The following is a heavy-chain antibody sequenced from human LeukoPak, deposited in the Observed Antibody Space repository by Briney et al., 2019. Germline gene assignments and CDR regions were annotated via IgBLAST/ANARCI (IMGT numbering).Heavy chain of an antibody. J-gene: IGHJ3*01. CDR1: EFSVGSNY. D-gene: IGHD2-2*02. V-gene: IGHV3-66*01. Sequence: PGGSLGLSCAASEFSVGSNYMTWVRQAPGKGLEWVSLIYSGGSTYYADSVKGRFTISRDNSKNTLYLQMNSLRADDTAVYYCAMKAVPRPRLYDAFDFWGQGTVVTVSS. CDR3: AMKAVPRPRLYDAFDF. CDR2: IYSGGST.